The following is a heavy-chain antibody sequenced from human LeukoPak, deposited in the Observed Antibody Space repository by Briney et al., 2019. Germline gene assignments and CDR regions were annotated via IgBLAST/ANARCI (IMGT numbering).Heavy chain of an antibody. D-gene: IGHD4-11*01. CDR3: ARDGYSNHFDY. CDR2: IIPILGIA. Sequence: PAASVKVSCKASGGTFSSYTISWLRQAPGQGLEWMGRIIPILGIANYAQKFQGRVTITADKSTSTAYMELSSLRSEDTAVYYCARDGYSNHFDYWGQGTLVTVSS. V-gene: IGHV1-69*04. J-gene: IGHJ4*02. CDR1: GGTFSSYT.